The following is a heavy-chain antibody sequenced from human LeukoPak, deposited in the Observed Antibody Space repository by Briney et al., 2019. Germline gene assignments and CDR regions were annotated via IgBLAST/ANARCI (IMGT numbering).Heavy chain of an antibody. CDR2: INPNSGGT. CDR1: GYTFSSFG. CDR3: ARVPKRLAYDSSGYHQGAGAFDI. J-gene: IGHJ3*02. V-gene: IGHV1-2*02. D-gene: IGHD3-22*01. Sequence: ASVKVSCKASGYTFSSFGINWVRQAPGQGLEWMGWINPNSGGTNYAQKFQGRVTMTRDTSISTAYMELSRLRSDDTAVYYCARVPKRLAYDSSGYHQGAGAFDIWGQGTMVTVSS.